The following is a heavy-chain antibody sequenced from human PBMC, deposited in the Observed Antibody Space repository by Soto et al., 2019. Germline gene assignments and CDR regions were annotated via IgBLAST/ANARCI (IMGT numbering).Heavy chain of an antibody. CDR1: GFTFSSSA. J-gene: IGHJ5*02. V-gene: IGHV3-23*01. D-gene: IGHD6-19*01. Sequence: EVQLLDSGGGLVQPGGSLRLSCAASGFTFSSSAMSWVRQAPGKGLEWVSAVSGSGGTTYYEDSVRGRFTISRDNFKNTLYLQMNSLRAEDTAIYFCARCTVDTIVTSGWCHYLDPWGQGTLVTVSS. CDR3: ARCTVDTIVTSGWCHYLDP. CDR2: VSGSGGTT.